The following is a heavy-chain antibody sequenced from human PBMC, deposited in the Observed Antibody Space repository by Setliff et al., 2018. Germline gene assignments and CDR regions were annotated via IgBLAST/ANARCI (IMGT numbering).Heavy chain of an antibody. V-gene: IGHV4-34*01. J-gene: IGHJ4*02. CDR2: INHSGST. CDR3: ARLGGVGATILNYFDY. Sequence: LRLSCTASGFTFSDYWMSWVRQPPGKGLEWIGEINHSGSTNYNPSLKSRVTISVDTSKNQFSLKLSSVTAADTAVYYCARLGGVGATILNYFDYWGQGTLVTVSS. D-gene: IGHD1-26*01. CDR1: GFTFSDYW.